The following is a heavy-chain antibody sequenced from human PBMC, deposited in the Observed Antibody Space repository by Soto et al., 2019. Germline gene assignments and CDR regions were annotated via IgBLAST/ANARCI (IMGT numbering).Heavy chain of an antibody. Sequence: EVQLLESGGGLVQPGGSLRLSCVASGFTFSSYAMSWVRQAPGKGLEWVSSISRSGSSTYYADSVKGRFTISRDNSKNTLYLQMNSLRAEDTAVYYCANTGCSGGTCYSGHWGQGTQVTVYS. V-gene: IGHV3-23*01. J-gene: IGHJ4*02. D-gene: IGHD2-15*01. CDR3: ANTGCSGGTCYSGH. CDR1: GFTFSSYA. CDR2: ISRSGSST.